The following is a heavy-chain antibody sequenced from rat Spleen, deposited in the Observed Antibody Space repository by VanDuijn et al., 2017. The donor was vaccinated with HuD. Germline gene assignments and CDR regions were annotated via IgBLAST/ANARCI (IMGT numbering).Heavy chain of an antibody. CDR2: ISYDGNNT. J-gene: IGHJ2*01. CDR1: GFTFSDYY. CDR3: ARRTTGLFDY. D-gene: IGHD4-1*01. Sequence: EVQLVESDGGLVQPGRSLKLSCAASGFTFSDYYMAWVRQAPTKGLEWVATISYDGNNTYYRDSVKGRFTISRDNAKTTLYLQMDSLRSEDTATYYCARRTTGLFDYWGQGVMVTVSS. V-gene: IGHV5-29*01.